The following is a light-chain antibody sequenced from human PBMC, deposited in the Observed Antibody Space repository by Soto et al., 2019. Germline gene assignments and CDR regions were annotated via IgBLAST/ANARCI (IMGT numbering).Light chain of an antibody. J-gene: IGLJ2*01. CDR1: SSDVGGYNY. CDR2: DVN. CDR3: SSHSSSSTLVV. Sequence: QSALSQPASMSGSPGQSITISCTGTSSDVGGYNYVSWYRQYPGKAPKLIIHDVNNRPSEVSNRFSGSKSGNTASLTISGLQAEDEAYYYCSSHSSSSTLVVFGGGTKLTVL. V-gene: IGLV2-14*03.